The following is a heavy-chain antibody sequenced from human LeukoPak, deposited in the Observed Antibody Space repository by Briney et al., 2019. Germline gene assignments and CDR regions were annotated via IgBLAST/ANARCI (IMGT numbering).Heavy chain of an antibody. J-gene: IGHJ4*02. CDR2: IRSKAYGGTT. V-gene: IGHV3-49*04. CDR1: GFTFSDHY. D-gene: IGHD2-15*01. CDR3: TRAPLGYCSGGSCYPYYFDY. Sequence: GGSLRLSCAASGFTFSDHYMDWVRQAPGKGLEWVGFIRSKAYGGTTEYAASVKGRFTISRDDSKSIAYLQMKSLKTEDTAVYYCTRAPLGYCSGGSCYPYYFDYWGQGTLVTVSS.